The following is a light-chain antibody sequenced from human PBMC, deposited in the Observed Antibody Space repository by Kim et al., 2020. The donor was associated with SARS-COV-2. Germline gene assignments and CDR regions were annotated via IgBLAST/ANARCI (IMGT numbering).Light chain of an antibody. CDR2: AAS. CDR1: QSISSY. Sequence: ASVGDRVTITCRASQSISSYLNWYQQKPGKVPKLLIYAASSLQSGVPSRFSGSGSGTDFTLTISSLQPEDFATYYCQQSYSTPLTFGGGTKVDIK. V-gene: IGKV1-39*01. J-gene: IGKJ4*01. CDR3: QQSYSTPLT.